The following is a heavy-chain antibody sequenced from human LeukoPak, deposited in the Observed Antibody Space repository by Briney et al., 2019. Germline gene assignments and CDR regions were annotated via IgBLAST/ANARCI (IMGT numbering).Heavy chain of an antibody. Sequence: ASVKVSCKASGGTFSSYAISWVRQAPGQGLEWMGWISAYNGNTNYAQKLQGRVTMTTETSTSTAYMELRSLRSDDTAVYYCARDLGKGSGSYYSSYYYYYGMDVWGQGTTVTVSS. J-gene: IGHJ6*02. D-gene: IGHD3-10*01. CDR2: ISAYNGNT. CDR1: GGTFSSYA. CDR3: ARDLGKGSGSYYSSYYYYYGMDV. V-gene: IGHV1-18*01.